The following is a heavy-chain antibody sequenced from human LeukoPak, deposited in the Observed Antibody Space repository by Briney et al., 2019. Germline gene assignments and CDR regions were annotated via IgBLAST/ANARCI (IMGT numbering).Heavy chain of an antibody. CDR3: VREGGAYYENSFDP. V-gene: IGHV4-61*02. D-gene: IGHD3-22*01. Sequence: SQTLSLTCSVSGDSISSGIYYWSWVRQPAGKGLQWIGRIYLNGNSNHNPSLKRRVSLSIDTSRNQFSLNMTSVTAADSGIYYCVREGGAYYENSFDPWGPVTRVTVSS. CDR1: GDSISSGIYY. CDR2: IYLNGNS. J-gene: IGHJ5*02.